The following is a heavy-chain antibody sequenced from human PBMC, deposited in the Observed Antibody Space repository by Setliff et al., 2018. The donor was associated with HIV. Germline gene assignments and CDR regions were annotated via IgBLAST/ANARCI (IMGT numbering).Heavy chain of an antibody. V-gene: IGHV4-59*11. CDR2: IYSTGST. J-gene: IGHJ4*02. CDR1: GPSLNIHY. D-gene: IGHD4-17*01. Sequence: SETLSLTCTVSGPSLNIHYWSWIRQSPGKGFEWIGYIYSTGSTNYNPSLQSRVTISMVASRNQFSLKVTSVTAADTAVYYCAKGAGFYGDYTFDHWGQGRQVTVSS. CDR3: AKGAGFYGDYTFDH.